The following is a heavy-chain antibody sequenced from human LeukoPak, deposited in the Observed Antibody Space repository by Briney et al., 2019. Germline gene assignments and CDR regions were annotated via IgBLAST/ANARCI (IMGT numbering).Heavy chain of an antibody. J-gene: IGHJ4*02. Sequence: PGGSLRLSCAASGFTFSVSAIHWVRQASGKGLEWVGRIRTRTNRYATAYAAAVKGRFTVSRDDSKNTAYLQMNSLKTEDTAVYYCTRLDYGSDYRGQGTQVIVSS. V-gene: IGHV3-73*01. CDR1: GFTFSVSA. CDR3: TRLDYGSDY. D-gene: IGHD3-10*01. CDR2: IRTRTNRYAT.